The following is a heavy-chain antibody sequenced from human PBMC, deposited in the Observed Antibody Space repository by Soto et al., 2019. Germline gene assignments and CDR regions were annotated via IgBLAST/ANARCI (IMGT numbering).Heavy chain of an antibody. D-gene: IGHD2-15*01. CDR3: ARVVVVAATGGWFDP. Sequence: PSETLSLTCAVSSGSISSSNWWSWVRPPPGKGLEWIGEIYHSGSTNYNPSLKSRVTISVDKSKNQFSLKLSSVTAADTAVYYCARVVVVAATGGWFDPWGQGTLVTVSS. CDR1: SGSISSSNW. V-gene: IGHV4-4*02. J-gene: IGHJ5*02. CDR2: IYHSGST.